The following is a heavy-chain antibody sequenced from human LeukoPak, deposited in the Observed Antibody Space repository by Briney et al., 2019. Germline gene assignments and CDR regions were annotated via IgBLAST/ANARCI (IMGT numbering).Heavy chain of an antibody. Sequence: GASVKVSCKASGGTFSSYAISWVRQAPGQGLEWMGGIIPIFGTANYARKFQGRVTITADESTSTAYMELSSLRSEDTAVYYCARDLRNYDYVWGSYNWFDPWGQGTLVTVSS. CDR3: ARDLRNYDYVWGSYNWFDP. D-gene: IGHD3-16*01. CDR2: IIPIFGTA. J-gene: IGHJ5*02. CDR1: GGTFSSYA. V-gene: IGHV1-69*13.